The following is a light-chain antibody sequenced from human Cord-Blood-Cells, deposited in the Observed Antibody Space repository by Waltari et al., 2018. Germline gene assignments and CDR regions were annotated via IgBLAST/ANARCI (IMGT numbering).Light chain of an antibody. Sequence: QSALTQPASVSGSPGQSITISCTGTSSDVGGYNYVSWYQQHPGKAPKLMIYDVSNRPSGVSNRFPGSKSGNTASLTISVLQAEDEADYYCSSYTSSSTLVFGGGTKLTVL. J-gene: IGLJ2*01. V-gene: IGLV2-14*01. CDR2: DVS. CDR1: SSDVGGYNY. CDR3: SSYTSSSTLV.